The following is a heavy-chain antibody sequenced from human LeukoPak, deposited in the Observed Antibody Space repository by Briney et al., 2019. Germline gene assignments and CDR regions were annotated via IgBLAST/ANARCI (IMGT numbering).Heavy chain of an antibody. CDR2: IFYSGTT. Sequence: PSETLSLTCTVSGGSINSGGYYWTWIRQHPGKGLEWIGYIFYSGTTYYNPSLKNRVTISLDTSKNQFSLKLSSVTAADTAVYYCARDGRHYGGYILGNAFDIWGQGTMVTVSS. V-gene: IGHV4-31*03. J-gene: IGHJ3*02. D-gene: IGHD4-17*01. CDR3: ARDGRHYGGYILGNAFDI. CDR1: GGSINSGGYY.